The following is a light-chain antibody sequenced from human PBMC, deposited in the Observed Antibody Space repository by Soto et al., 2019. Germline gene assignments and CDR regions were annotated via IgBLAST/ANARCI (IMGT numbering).Light chain of an antibody. Sequence: QLVLTQSSSASASLGSSVKLTCTLSSGHSSYIIAWHQQQPGKAPRYLMKLEGSGSYNKGSGVPDRFSGSSSGADRYLTISNLQFEDEADYYCETWDSPLWVFGGGTKLTVL. V-gene: IGLV4-60*02. J-gene: IGLJ3*02. CDR2: LEGSGSY. CDR3: ETWDSPLWV. CDR1: SGHSSYI.